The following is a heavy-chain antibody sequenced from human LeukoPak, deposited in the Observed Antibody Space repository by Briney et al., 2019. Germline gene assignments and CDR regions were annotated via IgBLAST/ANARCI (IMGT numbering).Heavy chain of an antibody. CDR1: GFTFSSYW. V-gene: IGHV3-7*01. CDR3: ARVKNYDYVWGSYRYTGYFDC. CDR2: IKQDGSEK. Sequence: GGSLRLSCAASGFTFSSYWMSWVRQAPGKGLEWVANIKQDGSEKYYVDSVKGRFTISRDNAKNSLYLQMNSLRAEDTAVYYCARVKNYDYVWGSYRYTGYFDCWGQGTLVTVSS. J-gene: IGHJ4*02. D-gene: IGHD3-16*02.